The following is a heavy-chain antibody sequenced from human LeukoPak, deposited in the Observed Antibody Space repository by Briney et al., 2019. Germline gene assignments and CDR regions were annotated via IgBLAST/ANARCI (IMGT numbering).Heavy chain of an antibody. CDR1: GYTFTSYD. D-gene: IGHD6-6*01. CDR3: AREVVRFDY. V-gene: IGHV7-4-1*02. CDR2: INADTGKP. Sequence: GASVKVSCKASGYTFTSYDINWVRQATGQGLEWLEWINADTGKPTYAQDFTGRFVFSLDTSVSTAYLQISSLKAEDTAVYYCAREVVRFDYWGQGTLVTVSS. J-gene: IGHJ4*02.